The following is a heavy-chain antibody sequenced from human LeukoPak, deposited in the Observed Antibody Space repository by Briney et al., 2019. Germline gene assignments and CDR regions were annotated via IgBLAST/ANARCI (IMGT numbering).Heavy chain of an antibody. CDR2: IYYSGST. D-gene: IGHD3-22*01. Sequence: SETLSLTCTVSGGSISSYYWSWIRQPPGKGLEWIGYIYYSGSTNYNPSLKSRVTISVDTSKNQFSLKLSSVTAADTAVYYCAAHAYYDSSGYSYYWGQGTLVTVSS. CDR1: GGSISSYY. CDR3: AAHAYYDSSGYSYY. J-gene: IGHJ4*02. V-gene: IGHV4-59*01.